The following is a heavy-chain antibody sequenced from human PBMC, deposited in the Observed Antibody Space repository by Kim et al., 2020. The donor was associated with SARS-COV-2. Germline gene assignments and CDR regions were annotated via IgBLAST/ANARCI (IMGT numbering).Heavy chain of an antibody. CDR3: AKVTSGSSGWFEYFQH. Sequence: GGSLRLSCAASGFTFNSYAMSWVRQAPGKGLEWVSGIRDSGGSTKYADSVKSRFSISRDNSKNTLYLQMDSLRAEDTAVYFCAKVTSGSSGWFEYFQHWGQGTLVTVSS. V-gene: IGHV3-23*01. CDR2: IRDSGGST. CDR1: GFTFNSYA. D-gene: IGHD6-19*01. J-gene: IGHJ1*01.